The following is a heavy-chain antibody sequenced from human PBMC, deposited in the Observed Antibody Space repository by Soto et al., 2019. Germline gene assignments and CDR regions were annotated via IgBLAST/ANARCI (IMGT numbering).Heavy chain of an antibody. CDR2: INQDGSES. Sequence: EVQLVESGGGLVQPGGSLRLSCVVSGLPFRSYWMSWVRQAPGKGLEWVANINQDGSESYYVDSVKGRFTISRDNAKNSLYLQMTSLRAEDTAVYYCARPARECSSPGCANWGQGTLVTVSS. J-gene: IGHJ4*02. V-gene: IGHV3-7*01. CDR1: GLPFRSYW. D-gene: IGHD2-2*01. CDR3: ARPARECSSPGCAN.